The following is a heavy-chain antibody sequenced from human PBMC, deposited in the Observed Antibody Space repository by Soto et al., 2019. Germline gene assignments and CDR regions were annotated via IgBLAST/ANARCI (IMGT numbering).Heavy chain of an antibody. V-gene: IGHV3-23*01. Sequence: PVGSLRLSCAASGFTFSNYGMSWVRQAPGKGLEWVSAITGNAGSTYYADPVKDRFTISRDNSRNTMYLQINNLRAEDTAVYYCTKDQFSSGWYNDYYYGMDVWGQGTTVTVSS. CDR2: ITGNAGST. CDR1: GFTFSNYG. D-gene: IGHD6-19*01. J-gene: IGHJ6*02. CDR3: TKDQFSSGWYNDYYYGMDV.